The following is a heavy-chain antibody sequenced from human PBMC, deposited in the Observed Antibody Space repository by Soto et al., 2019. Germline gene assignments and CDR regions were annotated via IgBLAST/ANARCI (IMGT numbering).Heavy chain of an antibody. CDR3: AHCTFDSEEVTTSAEDFQH. J-gene: IGHJ1*01. D-gene: IGHD2-21*01. Sequence: QITLKESGPTLVKPTQTLTLTCTFSGFSLSTSGVGVGWIRQPPGKALEWLALIYWDDDKRYSPSLKSRLTITKDTSKNQVVLTMTNMDPVDTATYYCAHCTFDSEEVTTSAEDFQHWGQGTLVTVSS. CDR1: GFSLSTSGVG. V-gene: IGHV2-5*02. CDR2: IYWDDDK.